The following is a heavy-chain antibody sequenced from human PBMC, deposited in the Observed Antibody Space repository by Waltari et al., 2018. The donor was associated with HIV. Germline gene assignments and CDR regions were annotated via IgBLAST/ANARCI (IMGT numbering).Heavy chain of an antibody. J-gene: IGHJ6*02. Sequence: QVQLEQSGAEVKKPGSSVKASCKAYGGTTSSYAISWVRQAPGQGLEWMGGIIPIFGTANYAQKFQGRVTITADKSTSTAYMELSSLRSEDTAVYYCARERYYYDSSGYFDYYGMDVWGQGTTVTVSS. CDR3: ARERYYYDSSGYFDYYGMDV. V-gene: IGHV1-69*06. D-gene: IGHD3-22*01. CDR2: IIPIFGTA. CDR1: GGTTSSYA.